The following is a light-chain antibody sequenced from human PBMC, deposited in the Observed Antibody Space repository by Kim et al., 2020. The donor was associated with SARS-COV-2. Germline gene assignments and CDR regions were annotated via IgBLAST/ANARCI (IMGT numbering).Light chain of an antibody. Sequence: ASVGDRVTNTCQASQEITNHLNWYQQKEGTSPKLLIFDASALEIGVPSRFSGSGSGTDFTFTITSLQPEDFATYYCQQYDNLPLTFGGGTKVDIK. CDR2: DAS. V-gene: IGKV1-33*01. J-gene: IGKJ4*01. CDR3: QQYDNLPLT. CDR1: QEITNH.